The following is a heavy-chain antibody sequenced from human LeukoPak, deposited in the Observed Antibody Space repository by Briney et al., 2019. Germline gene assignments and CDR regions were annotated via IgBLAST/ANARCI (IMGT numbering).Heavy chain of an antibody. CDR3: ARTYSPFDY. V-gene: IGHV3-21*01. CDR1: GFSFSDAW. Sequence: PGGSLRLSCAASGFSFSDAWMSWVRQAPGKGLEWVSSISSSSSYIYYADSVKGRFTISRDNAKNSPHLQMNSLRAEDTAVYYCARTYSPFDYWGQGTLVTVSS. J-gene: IGHJ4*02. D-gene: IGHD2-21*01. CDR2: ISSSSSYI.